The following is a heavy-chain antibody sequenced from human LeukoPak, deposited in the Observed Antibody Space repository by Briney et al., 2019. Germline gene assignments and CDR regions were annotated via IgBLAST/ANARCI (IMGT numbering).Heavy chain of an antibody. D-gene: IGHD3-3*01. CDR3: AKSRTEITSSWDI. CDR2: ISSSGAIT. CDR1: GFAFGTYA. J-gene: IGHJ4*02. V-gene: IGHV3-23*01. Sequence: GGSLRLSCAASGFAFGTYAMSWVRQAPGKGLEWVSAISSSGAITVNVASVKGRFTISRDNSNNLLYMQMNSLTADDTAVYYCAKSRTEITSSWDIWGQGTLVTASS.